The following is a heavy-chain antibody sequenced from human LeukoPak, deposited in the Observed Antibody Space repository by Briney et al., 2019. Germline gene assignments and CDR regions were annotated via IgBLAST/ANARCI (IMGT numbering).Heavy chain of an antibody. Sequence: SETLSLTCTVSGGSISSSSYYWGWIRQPPGKGLEWIGSIYYSGSTYYNPSLKSRVTISVDTSKNQFSLKLSSVTAADTAVYYCAGRILAAGGGGNFDYWGQGTLVTVSS. CDR3: AGRILAAGGGGNFDY. CDR1: GGSISSSSYY. V-gene: IGHV4-39*01. CDR2: IYYSGST. J-gene: IGHJ4*02. D-gene: IGHD3-16*01.